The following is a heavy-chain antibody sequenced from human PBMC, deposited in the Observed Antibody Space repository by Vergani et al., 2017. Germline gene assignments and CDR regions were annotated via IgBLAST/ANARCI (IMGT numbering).Heavy chain of an antibody. Sequence: QLQLQESGPGLVKPSETLSLTCTVSGVSIGSNSYYWGWLRQPPGKGLEWIGTIYYTGTTYYNEAHKSRLTISVDTSKNQLSLNLTSVTAADTAVYYCTRHGRSGWAGYFQHWGQGTLVTASS. CDR1: GVSIGSNSYY. J-gene: IGHJ1*01. CDR3: TRHGRSGWAGYFQH. D-gene: IGHD6-19*01. CDR2: IYYTGTT. V-gene: IGHV4-39*01.